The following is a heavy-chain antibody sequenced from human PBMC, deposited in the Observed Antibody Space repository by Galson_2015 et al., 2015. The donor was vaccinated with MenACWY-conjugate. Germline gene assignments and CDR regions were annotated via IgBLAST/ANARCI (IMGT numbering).Heavy chain of an antibody. J-gene: IGHJ6*03. D-gene: IGHD3-10*01. CDR1: GFTFSNYW. V-gene: IGHV3-7*01. CDR3: ARVRAQYGSGSFYSASMSSSYYYYMDV. CDR2: IKQDGSDK. Sequence: SLRLSCAASGFTFSNYWMTWVRQAPGKGLEWVANIKQDGSDKYYVDSMKGRFTISRDNAKNSLYLQMNSLRAEDTAVYYCARVRAQYGSGSFYSASMSSSYYYYMDVWGKGTTVTVSS.